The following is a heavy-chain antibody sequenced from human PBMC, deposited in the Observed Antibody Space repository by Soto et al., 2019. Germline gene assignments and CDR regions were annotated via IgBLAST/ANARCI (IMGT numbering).Heavy chain of an antibody. J-gene: IGHJ4*02. V-gene: IGHV3-23*01. CDR1: GFTFNSYA. CDR2: IGGSGGSA. CDR3: AKESAMTSTWPFDY. Sequence: VGSLRLSCAASGFTFNSYAMTWVRQAPGKGLEWVSAIGGSGGSAYYADSVKGRFTISRDNSKNTLYLQMNSLRAEDTAVYYCAKESAMTSTWPFDYWGQGTLVTVSS. D-gene: IGHD2-2*01.